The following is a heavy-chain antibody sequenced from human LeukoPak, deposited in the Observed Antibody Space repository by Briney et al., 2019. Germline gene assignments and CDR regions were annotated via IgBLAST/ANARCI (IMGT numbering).Heavy chain of an antibody. CDR3: AGGATGTDAFDI. V-gene: IGHV3-74*01. CDR1: GFTFNYNW. CDR2: INGDGRTT. D-gene: IGHD1-1*01. Sequence: PGGPLRLSCAASGFTFNYNWMHWVRQGPGKGLVWVSRINGDGRTTSYADSVKGRFTISRDNAKNTLYLQMNSLRAEDTAVYYCAGGATGTDAFDIWGQGTVVTVSS. J-gene: IGHJ3*02.